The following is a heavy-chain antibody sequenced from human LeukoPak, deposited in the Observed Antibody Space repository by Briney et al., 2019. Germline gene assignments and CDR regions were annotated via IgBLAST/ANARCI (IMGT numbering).Heavy chain of an antibody. J-gene: IGHJ4*02. CDR3: ARGPYTSGYFDY. CDR1: GYTFTSYY. D-gene: IGHD2-2*01. CDR2: ISPSGIGT. Sequence: ASVKASCKASGYTFTSYYIHWVRQAPGQGLEWMGIISPSGIGTSYAQSFQGRVTMTTDMSTNTVYMELNSLRSDDTAVYYCARGPYTSGYFDYWGQGTLVTVSS. V-gene: IGHV1-46*01.